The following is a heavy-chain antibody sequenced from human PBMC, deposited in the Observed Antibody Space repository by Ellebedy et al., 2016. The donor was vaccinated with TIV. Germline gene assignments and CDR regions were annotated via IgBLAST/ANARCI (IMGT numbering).Heavy chain of an antibody. CDR3: ATDGWQWLVKGDTFDV. V-gene: IGHV1-18*04. J-gene: IGHJ3*01. CDR2: ISAYNGNT. D-gene: IGHD6-19*01. CDR1: GYTSNAYG. Sequence: AASVKVSCKASGYTSNAYGISWVRQAPGQGLEWMGWISAYNGNTHYAEKLHGRVSMTTDTSTSTAYIELSSLRSEDTAVYYCATDGWQWLVKGDTFDVWGQGTMVTVSS.